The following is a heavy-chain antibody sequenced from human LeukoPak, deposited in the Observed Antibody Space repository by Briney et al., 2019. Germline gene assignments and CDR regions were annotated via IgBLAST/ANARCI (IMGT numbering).Heavy chain of an antibody. V-gene: IGHV3-7*01. CDR2: IKPDASEK. D-gene: IGHD3-10*01. Sequence: QSGGSLRLSCVASGFKFRDYWMSWVRQAPGKGLEWVANIKPDASEKYYVESVKGRVTISRHNAKNSLYLQMNSLRAEDTAMYHCANVRAEIWFGDYKGDYWGQGILVSVSS. CDR1: GFKFRDYW. J-gene: IGHJ4*02. CDR3: ANVRAEIWFGDYKGDY.